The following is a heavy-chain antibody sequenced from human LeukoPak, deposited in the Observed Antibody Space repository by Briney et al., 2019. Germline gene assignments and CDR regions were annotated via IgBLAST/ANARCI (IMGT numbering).Heavy chain of an antibody. Sequence: SGTLSLTCTVSSGSISSYYWSWIRQPPGKGLEWIGYIYYSGSTNYNPSLKSRVTISVDTSKNQFSLKLSSVTAADTAVYYCAKVKQQLAPYDAFDIWGQGTMVTVSS. CDR1: SGSISSYY. CDR2: IYYSGST. V-gene: IGHV4-59*01. CDR3: AKVKQQLAPYDAFDI. J-gene: IGHJ3*02. D-gene: IGHD6-13*01.